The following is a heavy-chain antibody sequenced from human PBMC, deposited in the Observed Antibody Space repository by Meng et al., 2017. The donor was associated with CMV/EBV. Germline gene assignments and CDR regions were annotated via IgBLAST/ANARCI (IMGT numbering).Heavy chain of an antibody. CDR3: AKFSQGSGSYYRRNYYYGMDV. CDR2: IYSGGSST. V-gene: IGHV3-23*03. CDR1: GFTFSSYA. D-gene: IGHD3-10*01. J-gene: IGHJ6*02. Sequence: GESLKISCAASGFTFSSYAMSWVRQAPGTGLEWVSVIYSGGSSTYYADSVKGRFTISRDNSKNTLYLQMNSLRAEDTAVYYCAKFSQGSGSYYRRNYYYGMDVWGQGTTVTVSS.